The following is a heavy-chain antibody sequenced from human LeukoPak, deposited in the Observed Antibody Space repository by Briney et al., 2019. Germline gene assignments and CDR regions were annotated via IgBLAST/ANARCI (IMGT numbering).Heavy chain of an antibody. CDR1: GFTFNSYA. CDR2: VSTSPGNT. D-gene: IGHD6-13*01. Sequence: GGSLRLSCAASGFTFNSYAILWVRQAPGKGLEWVSTVSTSPGNTYYADSVKGRFTISRDNSKNTQYLQMNSLSAEDTAVYYCSKYPLGIAPTGTNIDAWGQGTLVTVSS. CDR3: SKYPLGIAPTGTNIDA. J-gene: IGHJ5*02. V-gene: IGHV3-23*01.